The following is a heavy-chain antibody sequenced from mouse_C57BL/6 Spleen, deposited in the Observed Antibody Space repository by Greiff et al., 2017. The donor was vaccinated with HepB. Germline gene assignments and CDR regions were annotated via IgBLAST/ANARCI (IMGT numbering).Heavy chain of an antibody. CDR1: GYTFTDYN. V-gene: IGHV1-18*01. CDR3: AREGYYGSFFDY. D-gene: IGHD1-1*01. J-gene: IGHJ2*01. Sequence: DVKLVESGPELVKPGASVKIPCKASGYTFTDYNMDWVKQSHGKSLEWIGDINPNNGGTIYNQKFKGKATLTVDKSSSTAYMELRSLTSEDTAVYYCAREGYYGSFFDYWGQGTTLTVSS. CDR2: INPNNGGT.